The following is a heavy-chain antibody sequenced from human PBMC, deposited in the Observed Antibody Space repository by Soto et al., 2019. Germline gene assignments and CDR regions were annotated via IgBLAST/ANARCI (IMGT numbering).Heavy chain of an antibody. CDR2: TYYRSKWYN. J-gene: IGHJ3*02. Sequence: SQTLSLTCVISGDSVSSNSAAWNWIRQSPSRGLEWLGRTYYRSKWYNDYAVSVKSRITINPDTSKNQFSLQLNSVTPEDTAVYYCAREYCSGGSCYPAGLDAFDIWGQGTMVTVSS. D-gene: IGHD2-15*01. CDR1: GDSVSSNSAA. CDR3: AREYCSGGSCYPAGLDAFDI. V-gene: IGHV6-1*01.